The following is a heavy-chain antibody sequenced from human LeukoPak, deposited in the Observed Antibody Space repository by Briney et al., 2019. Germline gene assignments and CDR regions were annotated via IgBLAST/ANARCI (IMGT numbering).Heavy chain of an antibody. Sequence: GGSLRLSCATSGFTFSSYGMHWVRQAPGKGLEWVAFIRYDGSNKYYADSVKGRFTISRDNSKNTLYLQMNSLRAEDTAVYYCAKDRNPIAAAGDLFDHWGQGTLVTVSS. V-gene: IGHV3-30*02. D-gene: IGHD6-13*01. CDR2: IRYDGSNK. CDR1: GFTFSSYG. CDR3: AKDRNPIAAAGDLFDH. J-gene: IGHJ4*02.